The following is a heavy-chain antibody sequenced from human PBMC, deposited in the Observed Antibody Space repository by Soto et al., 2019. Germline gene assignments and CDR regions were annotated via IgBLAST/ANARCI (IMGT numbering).Heavy chain of an antibody. D-gene: IGHD3-10*01. CDR1: GGSISSYY. Sequence: SETLSLTCTVSGGSISSYYWSWIRQPAGKGLEWIGRIYTSGSTNYNPSLKSRVTMSVDTSENQFSLKLSSVTAADTAVYYCAQGITMVRGVITNPEYFQHWGQGTLVTVSS. CDR3: AQGITMVRGVITNPEYFQH. V-gene: IGHV4-4*07. CDR2: IYTSGST. J-gene: IGHJ1*01.